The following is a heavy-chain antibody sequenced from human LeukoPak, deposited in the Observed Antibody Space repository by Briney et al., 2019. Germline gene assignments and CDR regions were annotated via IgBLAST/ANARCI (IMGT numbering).Heavy chain of an antibody. CDR2: IYYSGST. V-gene: IGHV4-39*01. CDR1: GGSISSSSYY. Sequence: PSETLSLTCTVSGGSISSSSYYWGWIRQPPGKGLEWIGSIYYSGSTYYNPSLKSRVTISVDMSKNQFSLKLSSVTAADTAVYYWESAADWAEYFQHWGQGTLVTVSS. CDR3: ESAADWAEYFQH. J-gene: IGHJ1*01. D-gene: IGHD2-21*01.